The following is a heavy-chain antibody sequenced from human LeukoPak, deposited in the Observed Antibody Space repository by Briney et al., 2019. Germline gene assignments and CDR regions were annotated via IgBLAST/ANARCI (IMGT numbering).Heavy chain of an antibody. Sequence: GGSLRLFCAASGFTFPSYAMGWVRQAPGKGLAWVSTISGSGDTPYYADSVKGRFTISRDNSKNTLYLQTNSLRAEDTAIYYCAKESPHFDYWGQGTLVTVSS. J-gene: IGHJ4*02. CDR1: GFTFPSYA. CDR2: ISGSGDTP. CDR3: AKESPHFDY. V-gene: IGHV3-23*01.